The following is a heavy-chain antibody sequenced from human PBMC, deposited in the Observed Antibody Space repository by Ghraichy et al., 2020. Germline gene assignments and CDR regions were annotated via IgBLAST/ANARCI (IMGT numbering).Heavy chain of an antibody. V-gene: IGHV3-53*01. D-gene: IGHD4-23*01. CDR2: ISRGTTT. J-gene: IGHJ4*02. CDR1: GFTVSSNY. Sequence: GGSLRLSCAASGFTVSSNYMSWVRQAPGKGLEWVSVISRGTTTYYADSLKGRFTISRDNSKNTLYLQMNSLRDEDTAVYYCARALDVGNSDYWCRGTLVTVTS. CDR3: ARALDVGNSDY.